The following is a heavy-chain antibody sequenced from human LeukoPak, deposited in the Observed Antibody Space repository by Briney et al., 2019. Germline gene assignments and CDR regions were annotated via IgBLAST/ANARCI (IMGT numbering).Heavy chain of an antibody. CDR1: GFTFSSYA. D-gene: IGHD3-10*01. J-gene: IGHJ4*02. CDR3: ASTLGITMVRGAHDY. Sequence: PGGSLRLSCAASGFTFSSYAMHWVRQAPVKGLEWVAVISYDGSNKYYADSVKGRFTISRDNSKNTLYLQMNSLRAEDTAVYYCASTLGITMVRGAHDYWGRGTLVTVSS. V-gene: IGHV3-30-3*01. CDR2: ISYDGSNK.